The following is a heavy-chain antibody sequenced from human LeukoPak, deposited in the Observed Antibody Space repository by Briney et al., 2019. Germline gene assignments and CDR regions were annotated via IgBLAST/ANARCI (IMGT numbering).Heavy chain of an antibody. CDR2: INHSGST. CDR1: GGSFSGYY. D-gene: IGHD5-18*01. V-gene: IGHV4-34*01. CDR3: ARAGGYSYGYLDY. Sequence: PSETLSLTCAVYGGSFSGYYWSWIRQPAGKGLEWIGEINHSGSTNYNPSLKSRVTISVDTSKNQFSLKLSSVTAADTAVYYCARAGGYSYGYLDYWGQGTLVTVSS. J-gene: IGHJ4*02.